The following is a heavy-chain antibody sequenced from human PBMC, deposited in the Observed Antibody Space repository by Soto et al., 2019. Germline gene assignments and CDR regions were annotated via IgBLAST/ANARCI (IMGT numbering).Heavy chain of an antibody. V-gene: IGHV4-34*01. Sequence: SETLSLTCAVYGGSFSGYYWSWIRQPPGKGLAWIGEINHSGSTSYNPSLKSRVTISVDTSKNQFSLKLSSVTAADTAVYYCARVNYGDYLDYWGQGTLVTVSS. CDR1: GGSFSGYY. CDR2: INHSGST. J-gene: IGHJ4*02. D-gene: IGHD4-17*01. CDR3: ARVNYGDYLDY.